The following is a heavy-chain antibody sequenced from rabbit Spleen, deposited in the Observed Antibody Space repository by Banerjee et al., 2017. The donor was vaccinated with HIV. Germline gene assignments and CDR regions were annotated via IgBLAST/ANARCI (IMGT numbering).Heavy chain of an antibody. CDR2: IETDSSGFT. D-gene: IGHD2-1*01. CDR3: ARGSATMTMVITGFYLGL. J-gene: IGHJ4*01. CDR1: GVSFSGSSY. V-gene: IGHV1S40*01. Sequence: QSLEESGGDLVKPGASLTLTCTASGVSFSGSSYICWVRQAPGKGLEWIACIETDSSGFTYYASWAKGRFTISKTSSTTVTLQMTSLTAADTATYFCARGSATMTMVITGFYLGLWGPGTLVTVS.